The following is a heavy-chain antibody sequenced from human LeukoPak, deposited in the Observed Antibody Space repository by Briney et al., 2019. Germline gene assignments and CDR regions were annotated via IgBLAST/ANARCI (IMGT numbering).Heavy chain of an antibody. CDR2: ITPSGGAT. J-gene: IGHJ4*02. Sequence: GGSLRLSCAASGFTFSDFYMTWIRQVPGRGLEWVSYITPSGGATYYADSVKGRFTISRDNSKNTLYLQMNSLRAEDTAVYYCARDKSVAGPALDYWGQGTLVTVSS. D-gene: IGHD6-19*01. V-gene: IGHV3-11*04. CDR3: ARDKSVAGPALDY. CDR1: GFTFSDFY.